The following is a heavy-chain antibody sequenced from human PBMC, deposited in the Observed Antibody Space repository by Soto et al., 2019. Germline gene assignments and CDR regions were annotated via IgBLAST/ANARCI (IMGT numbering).Heavy chain of an antibody. CDR2: IYSGGDT. CDR1: GFTVSNNY. V-gene: IGHV3-66*01. D-gene: IGHD3-9*01. J-gene: IGHJ6*02. CDR3: AKDGYYDILTGPYYYYGMDV. Sequence: GGSLRLSCAVSGFTVSNNYMSWVRQAPEKGLEWISVIYSGGDTYYADSVKVRFTISRDNSKNTLYLQMNSLRLDDTAVYYCAKDGYYDILTGPYYYYGMDVWGQGTTVTVSS.